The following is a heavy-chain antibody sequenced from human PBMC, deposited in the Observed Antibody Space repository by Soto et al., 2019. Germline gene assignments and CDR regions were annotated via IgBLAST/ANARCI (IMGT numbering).Heavy chain of an antibody. CDR3: EADSNYRSYGMDG. Sequence: CLRLSCAASGFTFRRYALSWVRQAPGKGLEWVSAISGSGGSTYYADSVKGRFTISRDNSKNTLYLQMNSLRAEDTAVYYCEADSNYRSYGMDGWGQGTTVTVSS. D-gene: IGHD4-4*01. CDR1: GFTFRRYA. CDR2: ISGSGGST. V-gene: IGHV3-23*01. J-gene: IGHJ6*02.